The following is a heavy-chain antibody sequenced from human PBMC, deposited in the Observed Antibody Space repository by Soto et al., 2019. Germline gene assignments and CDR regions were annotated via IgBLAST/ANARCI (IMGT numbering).Heavy chain of an antibody. CDR1: GFTFSSSA. Sequence: EVQLLESGGGLVQPGGSLRLSCAASGFTFSSSAMSWVRQAPGQGLYWVSSISGSDGSTFYADSVRGRFTISRDNSKNTLSLQMNSLRAEDTSVYYCAKGGRDYYTQWGHRTLVTVSS. CDR3: AKGGRDYYTQ. J-gene: IGHJ4*01. D-gene: IGHD2-2*02. V-gene: IGHV3-23*01. CDR2: ISGSDGST.